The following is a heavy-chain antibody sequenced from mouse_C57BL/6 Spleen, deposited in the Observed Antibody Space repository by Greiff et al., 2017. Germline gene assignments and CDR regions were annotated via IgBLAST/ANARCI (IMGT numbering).Heavy chain of an antibody. D-gene: IGHD4-1*01. CDR3: ARFWDYFDY. CDR1: GYTFTSYW. CDR2: IYPGSGST. V-gene: IGHV1-55*01. J-gene: IGHJ2*01. Sequence: QVQLQQPGAELVKPGASVKMSCTASGYTFTSYWITWVKQRPGQGLEWIGDIYPGSGSTNYNEKFQSKATLTVDTSSSTAYMQLSSLTSEDSAVYYCARFWDYFDYWGQGTTLTVSS.